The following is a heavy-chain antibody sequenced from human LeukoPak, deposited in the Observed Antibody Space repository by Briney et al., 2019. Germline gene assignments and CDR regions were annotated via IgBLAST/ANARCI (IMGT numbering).Heavy chain of an antibody. D-gene: IGHD6-13*01. CDR1: GGSISSYY. Sequence: SETLSLTCTVSGGSISSYYWSWIRQPPGKGLEWIGYIYYSGSTNYNPSLKSRVTISVDTSKNQFSLKLSSVTAADTAVYYYARGRAAGGQDYFDYWGLGTLVTVSS. J-gene: IGHJ4*02. CDR3: ARGRAAGGQDYFDY. CDR2: IYYSGST. V-gene: IGHV4-59*01.